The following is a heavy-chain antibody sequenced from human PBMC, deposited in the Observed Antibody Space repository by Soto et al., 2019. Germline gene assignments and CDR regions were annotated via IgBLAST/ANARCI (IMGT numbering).Heavy chain of an antibody. CDR3: ASTYYNATSGPFDF. D-gene: IGHD3-22*01. V-gene: IGHV4-31*03. J-gene: IGHJ4*02. Sequence: PSETLSLTCTVSGDSISSANYYWSWIRQHPEKGLEWIGYIYYSGTTYYNPSLESRVTISVDTSENQFSLYLNSVTAADTAMYYCASTYYNATSGPFDFWGQGALVTVS. CDR2: IYYSGTT. CDR1: GDSISSANYY.